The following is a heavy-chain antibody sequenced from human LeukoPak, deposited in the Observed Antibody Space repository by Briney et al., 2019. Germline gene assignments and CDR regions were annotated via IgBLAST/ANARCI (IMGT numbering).Heavy chain of an antibody. CDR1: GFTFSNYA. V-gene: IGHV3-23*01. D-gene: IGHD1-26*01. CDR2: ITGGGGST. J-gene: IGHJ4*02. CDR3: ARDRYSGSYYGASDY. Sequence: GGSLRLSCAASGFTFSNYAMSWVRQAPGKGLEWVSAITGGGGSTYYADSVKGRFTISRDNSKNTLYLQMNGLRAEDTAVYYCARDRYSGSYYGASDYWGQGTLVTVSS.